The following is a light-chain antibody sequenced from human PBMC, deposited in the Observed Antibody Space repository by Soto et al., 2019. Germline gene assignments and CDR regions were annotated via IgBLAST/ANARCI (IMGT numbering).Light chain of an antibody. V-gene: IGKV3-15*01. CDR3: QQYNKWTRT. Sequence: EIAMTQSAATLSVPPGERATLSCRASQSVSKNLAWYQQKPGQAPRLLIYGASATATAIPARFSGSVSGTEGTITISSLQSEDGALYYCQQYNKWTRTFGQGTKVDIK. CDR2: GAS. J-gene: IGKJ1*01. CDR1: QSVSKN.